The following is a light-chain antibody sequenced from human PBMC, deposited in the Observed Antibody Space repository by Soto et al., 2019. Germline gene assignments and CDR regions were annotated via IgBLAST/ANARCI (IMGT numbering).Light chain of an antibody. CDR2: DTD. J-gene: IGLJ1*01. CDR1: TGPVTSGHY. CDR3: FLSSSGARGV. Sequence: QAVVIQEPSLTVSPGGTVTLTCASSTGPVTSGHYPYWFQQRAGQAPKTLIFDTDHRHSWTPARFSGFLLGDKAALTLSGAQPEDEADYYCFLSSSGARGVFGPGTKLTVL. V-gene: IGLV7-46*01.